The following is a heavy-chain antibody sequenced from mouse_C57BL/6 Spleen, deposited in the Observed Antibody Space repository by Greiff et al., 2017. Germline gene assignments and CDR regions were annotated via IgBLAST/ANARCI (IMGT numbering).Heavy chain of an antibody. J-gene: IGHJ2*01. V-gene: IGHV1-53*01. CDR3: ARAGIYDGYYNY. D-gene: IGHD2-3*01. CDR1: GYTFTSYW. Sequence: VQLQQSGTELVKPGASVKLSCKASGYTFTSYWMHWVKQRPGQGLEWIGNINPSNGGTNYNEKFKSKATLTVDKSSSTAYMQLSSLTSEDSAVYYCARAGIYDGYYNYWGQGTTLTVSS. CDR2: INPSNGGT.